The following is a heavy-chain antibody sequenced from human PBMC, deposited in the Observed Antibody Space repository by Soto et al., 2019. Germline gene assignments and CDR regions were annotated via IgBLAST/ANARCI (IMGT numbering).Heavy chain of an antibody. D-gene: IGHD4-17*01. Sequence: TXETLSLTCTVAGCSISSSSYYWGWIRQPPGKGLEWIGSIYYSGSTYYNPSLKSRVTISVDTSKNQFSLKLSSVTAADTAVYYCARHAYGGNGAGPEYYFDYWGHGTLATVSS. J-gene: IGHJ4*01. CDR2: IYYSGST. CDR3: ARHAYGGNGAGPEYYFDY. CDR1: GCSISSSSYY. V-gene: IGHV4-39*01.